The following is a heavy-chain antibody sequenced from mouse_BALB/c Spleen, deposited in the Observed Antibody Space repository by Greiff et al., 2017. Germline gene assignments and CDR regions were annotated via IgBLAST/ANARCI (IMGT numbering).Heavy chain of an antibody. Sequence: EVKLVESGAELVRPGALVKLSCKASGFNIKDYYMHWVKQRPEQGLEWIGWIDPENGNTIYDPKFQGRASITADTSSNTAYLQLSSLTSEDTAVYYCATAVERDYFDYWGQGTTLTVSS. V-gene: IGHV14-1*02. D-gene: IGHD1-1*01. CDR3: ATAVERDYFDY. CDR1: GFNIKDYY. CDR2: IDPENGNT. J-gene: IGHJ2*01.